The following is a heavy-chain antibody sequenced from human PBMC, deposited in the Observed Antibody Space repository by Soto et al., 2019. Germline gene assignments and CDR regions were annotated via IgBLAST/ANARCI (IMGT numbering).Heavy chain of an antibody. Sequence: ASVKVSCKASGYTFTYYGISWVRQAPGQGLEWLGWISTYSGDTNSAPRLQGRLTMSTDTSTSTAYMELRSLTSDDTAVYYCARDERDSCSGGDCFYFDYWGRGTLVTVSS. CDR1: GYTFTYYG. J-gene: IGHJ4*02. V-gene: IGHV1-18*04. D-gene: IGHD2-21*02. CDR3: ARDERDSCSGGDCFYFDY. CDR2: ISTYSGDT.